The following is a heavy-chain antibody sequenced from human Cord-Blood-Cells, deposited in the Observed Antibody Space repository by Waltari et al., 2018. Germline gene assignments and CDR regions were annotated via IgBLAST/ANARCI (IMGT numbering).Heavy chain of an antibody. V-gene: IGHV4-30-4*01. J-gene: IGHJ4*02. CDR1: GGSTSSVVYY. D-gene: IGHD6-13*01. CDR2: IYYSGST. CDR3: ARAGSRLRTLFDY. Sequence: QVQLQESGPGLVKPSQTLSLTSTLSGGSTSSVVYYCSWIRQPPGKGLEWIGYIYYSGSTYYNPSLKSRVTISVDTSKNQFSLKLSSVTAADTAVYYCARAGSRLRTLFDYWGQGTLVTVSS.